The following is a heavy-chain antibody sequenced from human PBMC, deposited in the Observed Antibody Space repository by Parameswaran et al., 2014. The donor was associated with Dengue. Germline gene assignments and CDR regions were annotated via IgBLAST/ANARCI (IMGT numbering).Heavy chain of an antibody. CDR3: ARVTGSYYERYYYYPMDV. J-gene: IGHJ6*02. D-gene: IGHD1-26*01. V-gene: IGHV1-69*04. CDR2: IIPLLTIS. Sequence: SWVRQAPGQGLEWMGRIIPLLTISNYAQKFQDRVTITADMSTSTAYMVLSSLRSDDTAVYYCARVTGSYYERYYYYPMDVWGQGTTVTVSS.